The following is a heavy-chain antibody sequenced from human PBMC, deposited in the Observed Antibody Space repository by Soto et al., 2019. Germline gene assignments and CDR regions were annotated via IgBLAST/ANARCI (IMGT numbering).Heavy chain of an antibody. CDR3: ARDTSSTSGYFDY. J-gene: IGHJ4*02. CDR1: GGTFSSYA. V-gene: IGHV1-69*13. CDR2: IIPIFGTA. D-gene: IGHD3-10*01. Sequence: SVKVSCNASGGTFSSYAISWVRQAPGQGLEWMGGIIPIFGTANYAQKFQGRVTITADESTSTAYMELSSLRSEDTAVYYCARDTSSTSGYFDYWGQGTLVTVSS.